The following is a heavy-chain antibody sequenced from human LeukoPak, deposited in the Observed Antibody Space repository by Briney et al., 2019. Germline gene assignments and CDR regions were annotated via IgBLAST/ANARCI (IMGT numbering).Heavy chain of an antibody. CDR2: IHHIGST. V-gene: IGHV4-4*02. Sequence: PSETLSLTCTVSGGSISSGNWWSWVRQPPGKGLEWIGEIHHIGSTNYNPSFKSRVTISVDKSKNQFSLNLSSVTAADTAVYYCARGGTTVVTLRYWGQGTLVTVSS. CDR1: GGSISSGNW. CDR3: ARGGTTVVTLRY. J-gene: IGHJ4*02. D-gene: IGHD4-23*01.